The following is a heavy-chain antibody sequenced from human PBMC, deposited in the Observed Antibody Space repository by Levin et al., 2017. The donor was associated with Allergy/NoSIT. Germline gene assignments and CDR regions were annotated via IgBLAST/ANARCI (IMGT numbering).Heavy chain of an antibody. CDR3: TTGPHSSGYYYVPDAFDI. J-gene: IGHJ3*02. CDR2: IKSKTDGGTT. Sequence: GGSLRLSCAASGFTFSNAWMNWVRQAPGKGLEWVGRIKSKTDGGTTDYAAPVKGRFTISRDDSKNTLYLQMNSLKTEDTAVYYCTTGPHSSGYYYVPDAFDIWGQGTMVTVSS. CDR1: GFTFSNAW. V-gene: IGHV3-15*07. D-gene: IGHD3-22*01.